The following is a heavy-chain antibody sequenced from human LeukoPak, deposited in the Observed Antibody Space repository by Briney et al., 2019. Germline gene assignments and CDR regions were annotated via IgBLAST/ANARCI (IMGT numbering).Heavy chain of an antibody. Sequence: GGSLRLSCAASGFSFSSYAMSWVRQAPGKGLEWVSDISDSGGSTYYADSVKGRFTISRDNAKNSLYLQMNSLRAEDTAVYFCGSPRRGYWGQGTLVTVSS. V-gene: IGHV3-23*01. CDR2: ISDSGGST. J-gene: IGHJ4*02. CDR1: GFSFSSYA. CDR3: GSPRRGY.